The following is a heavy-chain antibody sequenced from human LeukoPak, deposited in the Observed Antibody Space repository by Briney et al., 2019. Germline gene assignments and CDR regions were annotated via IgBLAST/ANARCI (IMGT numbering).Heavy chain of an antibody. J-gene: IGHJ6*03. V-gene: IGHV1-69*13. CDR3: ARAPGCSSTSCTGAYYYYYYMDV. Sequence: SVKVSCKASGGTFSSYAISWVRQAPGQGLEWMGGIIPIFGTANYAQKFQGRVTITADESTSTAYMELSSLRSEDTAVYYCARAPGCSSTSCTGAYYYYYYMDVWGKGTTVTISS. CDR1: GGTFSSYA. CDR2: IIPIFGTA. D-gene: IGHD2-2*01.